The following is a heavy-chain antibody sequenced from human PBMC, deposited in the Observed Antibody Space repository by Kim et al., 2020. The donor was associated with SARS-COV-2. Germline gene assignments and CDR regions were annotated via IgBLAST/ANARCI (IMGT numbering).Heavy chain of an antibody. V-gene: IGHV1-69*13. J-gene: IGHJ6*02. CDR3: ARDLRYYYYYGMDV. Sequence: SVKVSCKASGGTFSSYAISWVRQAPGQGLEWMGGIIPIFGTANYALKFQGRVTITADESTSTAYMELSSLRSEDTAVYYCARDLRYYYYYGMDVWGQGTTVTVSS. CDR2: IIPIFGTA. CDR1: GGTFSSYA.